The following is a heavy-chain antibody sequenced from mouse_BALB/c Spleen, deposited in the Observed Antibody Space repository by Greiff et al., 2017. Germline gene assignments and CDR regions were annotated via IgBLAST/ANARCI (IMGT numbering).Heavy chain of an antibody. V-gene: IGHV1-82*01. CDR2: IYPGDGDT. CDR3: ARGGITTHYAMDY. Sequence: VQLQQSGPELVKPGASVKISCKASGYAFSSSWMNWVKQRPGQGLEWIGRIYPGDGDTNYNGKFKGKATLTADKSSSTAYMQLSSLTSVDSAVYFCARGGITTHYAMDYWGQGTSVTVSS. CDR1: GYAFSSSW. D-gene: IGHD2-4*01. J-gene: IGHJ4*01.